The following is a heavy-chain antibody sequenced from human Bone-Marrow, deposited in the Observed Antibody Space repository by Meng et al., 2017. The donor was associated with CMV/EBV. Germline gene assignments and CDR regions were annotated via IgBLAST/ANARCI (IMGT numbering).Heavy chain of an antibody. D-gene: IGHD4-17*01. V-gene: IGHV1-18*01. Sequence: ASVKVSCKASGGTFSSYAISWVRQAPGQGLEWMGWVSVYNGNTHFAQRFQGRVTLTTDTSTTTAYMELESLKSDDTAVYYCARDDYGDSKEITDWGHGKLVTVSS. CDR1: GGTFSSYA. J-gene: IGHJ4*01. CDR3: ARDDYGDSKEITD. CDR2: VSVYNGNT.